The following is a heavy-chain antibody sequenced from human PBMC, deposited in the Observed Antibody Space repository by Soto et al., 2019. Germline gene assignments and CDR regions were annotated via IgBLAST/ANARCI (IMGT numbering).Heavy chain of an antibody. D-gene: IGHD6-13*01. J-gene: IGHJ4*02. Sequence: PGGSLRLSCAASGFSVSSSHMNWVRQAPGKGLEWVSVISGSGVSTYYADSVKGRFTISRDNSKNTLYLQMNSLRAEGTAVYYCAYSSTPFDYWGQGTLVTVSS. CDR2: ISGSGVST. V-gene: IGHV3-23*01. CDR1: GFSVSSSH. CDR3: AYSSTPFDY.